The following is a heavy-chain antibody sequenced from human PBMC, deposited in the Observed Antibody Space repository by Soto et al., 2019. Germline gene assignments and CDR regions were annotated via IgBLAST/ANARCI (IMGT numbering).Heavy chain of an antibody. CDR3: ARLNDYDFWSGYYPYRGYYFDY. CDR2: IYYSGST. J-gene: IGHJ4*02. CDR1: GGSIISSSYY. V-gene: IGHV4-39*01. D-gene: IGHD3-3*01. Sequence: SETLSLTCTVSGGSIISSSYYWVWIRQPPGKGLEWIGSIYYSGSTYYNPSLKSRVTVSVDTSKNQFSLKLSSVTAADTAVYYCARLNDYDFWSGYYPYRGYYFDYWGQGTLVTVSS.